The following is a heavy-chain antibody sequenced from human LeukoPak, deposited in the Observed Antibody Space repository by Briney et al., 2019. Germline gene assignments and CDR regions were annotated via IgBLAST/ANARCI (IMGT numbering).Heavy chain of an antibody. CDR3: ARGLSGSSTYLDS. CDR1: GFTFSSYS. V-gene: IGHV3-21*01. D-gene: IGHD2/OR15-2a*01. Sequence: GGSLRLSCAASGFTFSSYSMNWVRQAPGKGLEWVSSISPGSNYIYYADSVRARFTISRDNAKNSLYLQMNSLRAEDTAVYYCARGLSGSSTYLDSWGQGTLVTVSS. CDR2: ISPGSNYI. J-gene: IGHJ4*02.